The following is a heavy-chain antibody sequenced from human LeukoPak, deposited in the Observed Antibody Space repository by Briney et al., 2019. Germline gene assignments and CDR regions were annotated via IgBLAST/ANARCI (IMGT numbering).Heavy chain of an antibody. CDR3: ARDRPVWGSDRAFDY. Sequence: PSETLSLTCAVSGYSITSGYYWGWIRQPPGKRLEWIGSIYHSGSTYYNPSLKSRVTISVDTSKNQFSLKLSSVTAADTAVYYCARDRPVWGSDRAFDYWGQRTLVTVSS. J-gene: IGHJ4*02. CDR2: IYHSGST. CDR1: GYSITSGYY. D-gene: IGHD3-16*02. V-gene: IGHV4-38-2*02.